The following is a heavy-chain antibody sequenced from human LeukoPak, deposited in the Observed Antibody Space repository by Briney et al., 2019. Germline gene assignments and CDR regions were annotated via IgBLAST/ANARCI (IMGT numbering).Heavy chain of an antibody. CDR2: IYYSGST. J-gene: IGHJ3*02. D-gene: IGHD3-22*01. CDR3: ARHRSRISPYYYDSSGSKGHAFDI. CDR1: GGSISSSSYY. Sequence: PSETLSLTCTVSGGSISSSSYYWGWIRQPPGKGLEWIGSIYYSGSTYYNPSLMSRVTISVDTSKNQFSLKLSSVTAADTAVYYCARHRSRISPYYYDSSGSKGHAFDIWGQGTMVTVSS. V-gene: IGHV4-39*01.